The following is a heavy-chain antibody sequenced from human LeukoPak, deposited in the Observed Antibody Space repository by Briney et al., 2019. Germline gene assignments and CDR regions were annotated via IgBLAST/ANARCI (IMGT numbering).Heavy chain of an antibody. J-gene: IGHJ6*03. CDR3: ARDRYCSSTSCYPYYYYYMDV. V-gene: IGHV1-8*01. Sequence: ASVKVSCKASGYTFTSYDINWVRQATGQGLEWMGWMNPNSGNTGYAQKFQGRVTMTRNTSISTAYMELSSLRSEDTAVYYCARDRYCSSTSCYPYYYYYMDVWGKGTTVTVSS. D-gene: IGHD2-2*01. CDR1: GYTFTSYD. CDR2: MNPNSGNT.